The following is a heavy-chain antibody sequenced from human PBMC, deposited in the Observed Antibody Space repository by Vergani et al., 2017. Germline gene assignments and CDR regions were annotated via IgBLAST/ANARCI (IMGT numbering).Heavy chain of an antibody. J-gene: IGHJ4*02. D-gene: IGHD3-10*01. V-gene: IGHV1-2*02. CDR2: INPNSGGT. CDR3: ARPLWFGELTYYFDY. CDR1: GYTFTGYY. Sequence: QVQLVQSGAEVKKPGASVKVSCKASGYTFTGYYMHWVRQAPGQGLEWMGWINPNSGGTNYAQKFQGRVTMTRDTSISTAYMELSRLRSDDTAVYYCARPLWFGELTYYFDYWSQGTLVTVSS.